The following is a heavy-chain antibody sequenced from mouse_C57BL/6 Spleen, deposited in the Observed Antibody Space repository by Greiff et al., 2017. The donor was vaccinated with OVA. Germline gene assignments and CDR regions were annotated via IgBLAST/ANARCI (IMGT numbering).Heavy chain of an antibody. CDR1: GYTFTSYW. Sequence: QVHVKQPGAELVRPGSSVKLSCKASGYTFTSYWMHWVKQRPIQGLEWIGNIDPSDSETHYNQKFKDKATLTVDKSSSTAYMQLSSLTSEDSAVYYCATYDYVEYYFDYWGQGTTLTVSS. CDR3: ATYDYVEYYFDY. J-gene: IGHJ2*01. V-gene: IGHV1-52*01. D-gene: IGHD2-4*01. CDR2: IDPSDSET.